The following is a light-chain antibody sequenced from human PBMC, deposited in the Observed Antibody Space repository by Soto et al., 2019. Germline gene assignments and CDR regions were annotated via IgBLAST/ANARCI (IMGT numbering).Light chain of an antibody. Sequence: DIQMTQSPSTLSASLGDRVAITCRASESVSAWLAWYQQKPGKAPKLLIYDASNLHSGVPSRFSASGSGTEFPLTISSLQPDDFATYYCQQYDSSSTFGQGTTVEIK. CDR3: QQYDSSST. J-gene: IGKJ1*01. CDR1: ESVSAW. V-gene: IGKV1-5*01. CDR2: DAS.